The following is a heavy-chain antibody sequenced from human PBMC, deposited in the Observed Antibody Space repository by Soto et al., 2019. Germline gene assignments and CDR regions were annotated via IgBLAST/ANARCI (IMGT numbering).Heavy chain of an antibody. V-gene: IGHV4-39*01. J-gene: IGHJ4*02. CDR2: IYYRGST. CDR3: ASTYYSLGETNFDY. D-gene: IGHD3-10*01. Sequence: SETLSLTCTVSGLSISSSSYYWGWIRQPPGKGLEWSGTIYYRGSTYYNPSLNSRVTISVDTSKNQYSLRLMSVTAADTAVYSCASTYYSLGETNFDYWGQGTLVTVSS. CDR1: GLSISSSSYY.